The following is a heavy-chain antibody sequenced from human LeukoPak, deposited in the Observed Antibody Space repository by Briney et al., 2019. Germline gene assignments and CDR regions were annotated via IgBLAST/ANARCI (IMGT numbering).Heavy chain of an antibody. D-gene: IGHD5/OR15-5a*01. CDR3: TSHGSTYYFDY. V-gene: IGHV3-48*03. Sequence: LAGGSLRLSCATSGFTFSRYDYNWVRQAPGKGLEWISYISISGVTKYYADSVRGRFTVSRDNARDSLYLQMDSLRADDTATYYCTSHGSTYYFDYCGQGTQVTVSS. J-gene: IGHJ4*02. CDR1: GFTFSRYD. CDR2: ISISGVTK.